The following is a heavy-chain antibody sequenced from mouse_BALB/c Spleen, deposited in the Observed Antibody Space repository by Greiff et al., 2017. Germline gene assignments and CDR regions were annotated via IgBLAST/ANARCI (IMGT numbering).Heavy chain of an antibody. D-gene: IGHD1-1*01. J-gene: IGHJ2*01. CDR1: GFTFSDYY. V-gene: IGHV5-4*02. CDR3: ARAPYYGSPDY. Sequence: EVNLVESGGGLVKPGGSLKLSCAASGFTFSDYYMYWVRQTPEKRLEWVATISDGGSYTYYPDSVKGRFTISRDNAKNNLYLQMSSLKSEDTAMYYCARAPYYGSPDYWGQGTTLTVAS. CDR2: ISDGGSYT.